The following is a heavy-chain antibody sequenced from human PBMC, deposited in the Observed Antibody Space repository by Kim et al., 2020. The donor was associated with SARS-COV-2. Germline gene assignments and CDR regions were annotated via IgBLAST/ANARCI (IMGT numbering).Heavy chain of an antibody. CDR3: TTDGIMPLGWDLFDY. Sequence: APVKGRFTISRDDSKNTLYLQMNSLKTEDTAVYYCTTDGIMPLGWDLFDYWGQGTLVTVSS. D-gene: IGHD1-1*01. J-gene: IGHJ4*02. V-gene: IGHV3-15*01.